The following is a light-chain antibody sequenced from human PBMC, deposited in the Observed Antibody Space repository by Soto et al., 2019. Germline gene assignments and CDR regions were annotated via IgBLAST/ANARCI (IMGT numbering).Light chain of an antibody. CDR3: QQYHIYSGT. V-gene: IGKV1-5*03. Sequence: DIQLTQSPSFLSASVGDRVTITGRASQTISTWLAWYQQRPGKPPNLLIYKASTLASGVPSRFSGSGSGTEFTLTINSLQPDDFATYYCQQYHIYSGTFGQGTKVDIK. CDR2: KAS. J-gene: IGKJ1*01. CDR1: QTISTW.